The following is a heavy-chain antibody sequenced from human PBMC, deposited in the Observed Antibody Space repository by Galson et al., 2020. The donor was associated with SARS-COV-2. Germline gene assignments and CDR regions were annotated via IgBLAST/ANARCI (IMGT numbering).Heavy chain of an antibody. D-gene: IGHD2-2*01. Sequence: GESLKISCAASGFTFSTHGMHWVRQAPGKGLEWMAVISGDASRKYYGDSVEGRFTISRENSNNTLYLQINSLRAEDTAVYYCAFGYCSSTSCLYSFDYWGQGTLVTVSS. CDR2: ISGDASRK. CDR3: AFGYCSSTSCLYSFDY. J-gene: IGHJ4*02. CDR1: GFTFSTHG. V-gene: IGHV3-30*03.